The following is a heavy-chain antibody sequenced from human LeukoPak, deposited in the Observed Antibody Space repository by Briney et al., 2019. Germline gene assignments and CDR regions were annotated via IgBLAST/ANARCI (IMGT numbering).Heavy chain of an antibody. CDR1: GGSISTYY. CDR2: ITYNGRT. J-gene: IGHJ4*02. V-gene: IGHV4-59*08. Sequence: PSESLSLTCTVSGGSISTYYWTWIRQPPGKGLEWIGYITYNGRTDYNPSLKSRATLSVDTSNNQFSLKLTSVTAADAAVYFCARQLPTAAADTRGYFDYWVQGTVVTVSS. CDR3: ARQLPTAAADTRGYFDY. D-gene: IGHD6-25*01.